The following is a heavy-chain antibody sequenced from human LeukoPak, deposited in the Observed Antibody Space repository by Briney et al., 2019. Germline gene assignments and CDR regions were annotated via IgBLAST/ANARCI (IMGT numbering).Heavy chain of an antibody. CDR1: GGTFSSYA. Sequence: SSVKVSCMPPGGTFSSYALLWLRQAPARERKGMGGIIPIFGTANYAQKFQGRVTITTDESTSTAYMELSSLRSEDTAVYYCARVFGSSGDQFYYMDVWGKGTTVTVSS. V-gene: IGHV1-69*05. J-gene: IGHJ6*03. CDR3: ARVFGSSGDQFYYMDV. CDR2: IIPIFGTA. D-gene: IGHD2-21*02.